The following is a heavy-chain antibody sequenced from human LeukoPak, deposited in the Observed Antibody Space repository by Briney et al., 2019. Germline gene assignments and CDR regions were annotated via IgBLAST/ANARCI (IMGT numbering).Heavy chain of an antibody. J-gene: IGHJ5*02. CDR2: IYPGDSDT. V-gene: IGHV5-51*01. Sequence: GESLKISCKGSGYSFTSYWIGWVRQMPGKGLEWLGIIYPGDSDTRYSPSFQGQVTISADKSISTAYLQWSSLKASDTAMYYCARHFQSVGAYRDWFDPWGQGTLVTVSS. CDR1: GYSFTSYW. CDR3: ARHFQSVGAYRDWFDP. D-gene: IGHD1-26*01.